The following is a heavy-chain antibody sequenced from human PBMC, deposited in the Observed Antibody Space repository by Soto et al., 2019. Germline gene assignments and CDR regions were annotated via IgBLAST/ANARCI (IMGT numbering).Heavy chain of an antibody. CDR2: INSDGSST. CDR1: GFTFSSYW. Sequence: GGSLRLSCAASGFTFSSYWMHWVRQAPGKGLVWVSRINSDGSSTSYADSVKGRFTISRDNAKNTLYLQMNSLRAEDTAVYYCARGHYDFWSSYSLYYYYYGMDVWGQGTTVTVSS. CDR3: ARGHYDFWSSYSLYYYYYGMDV. J-gene: IGHJ6*02. V-gene: IGHV3-74*01. D-gene: IGHD3-3*01.